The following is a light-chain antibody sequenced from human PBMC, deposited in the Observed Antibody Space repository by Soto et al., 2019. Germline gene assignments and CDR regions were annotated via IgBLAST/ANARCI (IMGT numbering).Light chain of an antibody. CDR2: SAS. J-gene: IGKJ4*01. CDR1: QAISHY. CDR3: LQHNTYPLS. Sequence: DIQMTQSPSAMSASVGDRVTITCRASQAISHYLAWFHQRPGEVPKRLIYSASTLQSGVPSRFSGSGSGSEVTLTISSLQPEDFGTYYCLQHNTYPLSFGGGTQVE. V-gene: IGKV1-17*03.